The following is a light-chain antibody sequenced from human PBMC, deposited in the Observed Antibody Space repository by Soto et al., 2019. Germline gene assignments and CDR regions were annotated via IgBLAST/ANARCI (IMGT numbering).Light chain of an antibody. CDR2: GAS. J-gene: IGKJ2*01. CDR3: QQFDGSPYT. CDR1: QTLDTDY. V-gene: IGKV3-20*01. Sequence: EIVLTQSPGTLSLPPGERAALSCRASQTLDTDYLTWYQLKPGQAPRLLIFGASSRATGIPDRFSGSGSGTEFTLTISRLEPEDSAVYYCQQFDGSPYTFGQGTKLEIK.